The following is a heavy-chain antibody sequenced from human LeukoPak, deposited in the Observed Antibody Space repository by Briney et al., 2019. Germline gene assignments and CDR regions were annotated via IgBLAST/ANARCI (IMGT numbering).Heavy chain of an antibody. CDR3: ARSSSSGWYYFDY. J-gene: IGHJ4*02. CDR2: IGTAGDT. D-gene: IGHD6-19*01. V-gene: IGHV3-13*01. Sequence: WVSAIGTAGDTYYPGSVKGRFTISRENAKNSLYLQMNSLRAGDTAVYYCARSSSSGWYYFDYWGQGTLVTVSS.